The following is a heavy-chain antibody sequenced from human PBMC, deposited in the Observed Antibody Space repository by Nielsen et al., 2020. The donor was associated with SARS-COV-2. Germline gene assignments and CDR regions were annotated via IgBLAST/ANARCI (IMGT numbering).Heavy chain of an antibody. J-gene: IGHJ4*02. V-gene: IGHV3-30*01. CDR2: ISYDVTKT. CDR3: AKDFWSSPNQVGPDY. Sequence: GGSLRLSCAASGFTFSSFALHWVRLVPGKGLEWVALISYDVTKTYYADSVKGRFTISRDNSKNTVYLQMNSLRPEDTAVYYCAKDFWSSPNQVGPDYWGQGTLVTVSS. D-gene: IGHD3-3*01. CDR1: GFTFSSFA.